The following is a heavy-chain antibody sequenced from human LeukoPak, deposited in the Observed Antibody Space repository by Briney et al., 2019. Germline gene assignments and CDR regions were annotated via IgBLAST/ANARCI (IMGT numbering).Heavy chain of an antibody. J-gene: IGHJ5*02. CDR2: IFQRGYS. CDR3: AGDKETTGNGRPNWFDP. Sequence: ETLSLTCAVSGYSISSGYYWGWIRQPPGKGLQWIGSIFQRGYSYYNPSLKSRVTISVDTSRNQFSLKLSSVTAADTAVYYRAGDKETTGNGRPNWFDPWGQGTLVTVSS. V-gene: IGHV4-38-2*01. D-gene: IGHD1-1*01. CDR1: GYSISSGYY.